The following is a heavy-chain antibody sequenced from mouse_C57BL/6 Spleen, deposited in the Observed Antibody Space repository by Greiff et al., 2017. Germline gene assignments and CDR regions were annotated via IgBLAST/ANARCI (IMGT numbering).Heavy chain of an antibody. Sequence: VQLQQSGPGLVAPSQRLSITCTVSGFSLPSYAIRWVRQPPGKGLEWLGVIWNGGGTNYNSALKSRLSISKDNSKSQVFLKMNSLQTDDTARYYYARKTAQAMDYWVQGTSVTVSS. V-gene: IGHV2-9-1*01. CDR1: GFSLPSYA. J-gene: IGHJ4*01. D-gene: IGHD3-2*02. CDR3: ARKTAQAMDY. CDR2: IWNGGGT.